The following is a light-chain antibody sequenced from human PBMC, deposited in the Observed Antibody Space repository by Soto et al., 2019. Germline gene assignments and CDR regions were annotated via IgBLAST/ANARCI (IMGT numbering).Light chain of an antibody. Sequence: QLVLTQSPSASASLGASVKLTCTLSTGHSSYAIAWHQQRPEKGPRYLMKLNSDGSHSKGDGIPDRFSGSSSGAERYLTISSLQSEEEAEYYCQTWVTGIQVFGGGTKLTVL. CDR3: QTWVTGIQV. V-gene: IGLV4-69*01. CDR1: TGHSSYA. CDR2: LNSDGSH. J-gene: IGLJ2*01.